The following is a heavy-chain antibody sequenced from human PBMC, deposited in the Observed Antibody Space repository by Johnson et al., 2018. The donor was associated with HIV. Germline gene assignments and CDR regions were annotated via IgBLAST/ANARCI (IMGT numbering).Heavy chain of an antibody. V-gene: IGHV3-33*06. J-gene: IGHJ3*02. Sequence: QVQLVESGGGVVQPGRSLRLSCAASGFTFSSYAMHWVRQAPGKGLEWVAVIWYDGSNKYYADSVKGRFTISRDNSKSTLYLHMSSLRLEDTVVYYCAKGQVARGAFDIWGQGTTVTVSS. CDR3: AKGQVARGAFDI. CDR2: IWYDGSNK. CDR1: GFTFSSYA.